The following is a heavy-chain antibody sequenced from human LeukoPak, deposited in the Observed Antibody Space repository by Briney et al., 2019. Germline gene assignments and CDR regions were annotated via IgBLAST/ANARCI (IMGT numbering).Heavy chain of an antibody. Sequence: SETLSLTCTVSGGSVSVYYWSWIRQPAGKGLEWIGRIYTDGTTNYNPSLKSRVSMSVDASQNQFSLRLSSVTASDTAVYYCARLQGRGDNYLDYWGQGTLVTVSS. CDR3: ARLQGRGDNYLDY. CDR1: GGSVSVYY. J-gene: IGHJ4*02. V-gene: IGHV4-4*07. CDR2: IYTDGTT. D-gene: IGHD5-12*01.